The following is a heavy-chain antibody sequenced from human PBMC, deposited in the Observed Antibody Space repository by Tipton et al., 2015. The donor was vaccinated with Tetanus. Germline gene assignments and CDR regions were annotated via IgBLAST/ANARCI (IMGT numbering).Heavy chain of an antibody. CDR1: GISVSTSDYY. CDR3: ARTAIFGVATYRAFDL. CDR2: IYYLGNT. Sequence: LRLSCTVSGISVSTSDYYWSWVRQPPGKELEWIGYIYYLGNTAYNPSLQSRVSMSVDTSKKQFSLRLNSVAAADTAIYYCARTAIFGVATYRAFDLWGLGTMVTVSS. V-gene: IGHV4-61*08. D-gene: IGHD3-3*01. J-gene: IGHJ3*01.